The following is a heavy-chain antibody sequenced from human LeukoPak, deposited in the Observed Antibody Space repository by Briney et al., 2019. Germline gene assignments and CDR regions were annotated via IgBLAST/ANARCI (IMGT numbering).Heavy chain of an antibody. Sequence: ASVKVSCKASGYTFTGYYMHWMRQAPGQGLEWMGWINPNSGGTNYAQKFQGRVTMTRDTSISTAYMELSRLRSDDTAVYYCARDSGYCSSTSCYANYYFDYWGQGTLVTVSS. V-gene: IGHV1-2*02. D-gene: IGHD2-2*01. CDR2: INPNSGGT. CDR3: ARDSGYCSSTSCYANYYFDY. J-gene: IGHJ4*02. CDR1: GYTFTGYY.